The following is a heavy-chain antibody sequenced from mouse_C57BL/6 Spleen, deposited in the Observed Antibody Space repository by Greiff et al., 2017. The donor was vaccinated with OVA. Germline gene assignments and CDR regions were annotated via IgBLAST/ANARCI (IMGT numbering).Heavy chain of an antibody. CDR3: ALYYSNHWYFDV. Sequence: VQLQQPGAELVKPGASVKLSCKASGYTFTSYWMQWVKQRPGQGLEWIGEIDPSDSYTNYNQKFKGKATLTVDTSSSTAYMQLSSLTSEDSAVYYCALYYSNHWYFDVWGTGTTVTVSS. V-gene: IGHV1-50*01. J-gene: IGHJ1*03. D-gene: IGHD2-5*01. CDR1: GYTFTSYW. CDR2: IDPSDSYT.